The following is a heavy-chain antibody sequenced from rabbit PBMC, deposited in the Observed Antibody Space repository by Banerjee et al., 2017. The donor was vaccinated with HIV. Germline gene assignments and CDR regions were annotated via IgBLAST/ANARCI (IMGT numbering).Heavy chain of an antibody. CDR3: VRDSSSGSYCFNL. Sequence: QEYLEESGGDLVKPEGSLTLTCTASGFSFSNKYVMCWVRQAPGKGLEWIGYIDPVFGSTYYASWVNGRFTISSHNAQNTLYLQLNSLTAADTATYFCVRDSSSGSYCFNLWGPGTLVTVS. D-gene: IGHD1-1*01. J-gene: IGHJ4*01. CDR1: GFSFSNKYV. V-gene: IGHV1S45*01. CDR2: IDPVFGST.